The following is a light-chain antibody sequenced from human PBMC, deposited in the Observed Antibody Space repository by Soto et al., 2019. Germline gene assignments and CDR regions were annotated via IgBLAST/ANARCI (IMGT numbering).Light chain of an antibody. CDR2: KAS. CDR3: QQYNSYWT. V-gene: IGKV1-5*03. CDR1: QSISSW. J-gene: IGKJ1*01. Sequence: TQSPSTLSAYVGDRVTITCRASQSISSWLAWYQQKPGKAPKLLIYKASSLESGVPSRFSGSGSGTEFTLTISSLQPDDFATYYCQQYNSYWTFAQGTKVDIK.